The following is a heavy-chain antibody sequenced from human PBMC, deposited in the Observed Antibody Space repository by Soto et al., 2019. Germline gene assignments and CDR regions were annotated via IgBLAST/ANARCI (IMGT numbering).Heavy chain of an antibody. CDR3: ARTKDIVADYYYYYGMDV. D-gene: IGHD5-12*01. CDR2: IYYSGST. V-gene: IGHV4-30-4*01. CDR1: VGSISSGDYY. Sequence: SETLSLTCTVSVGSISSGDYYWSWIRQPPGKGLEWIGYIYYSGSTYYNPSLKSRVTISVDTSKNQFSLKLSSVTAADTAVYYCARTKDIVADYYYYYGMDVWGQGTTVTVSS. J-gene: IGHJ6*02.